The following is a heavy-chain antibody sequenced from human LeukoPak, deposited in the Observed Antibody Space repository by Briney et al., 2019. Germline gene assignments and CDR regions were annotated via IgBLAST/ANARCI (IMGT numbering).Heavy chain of an antibody. CDR2: IYYSGST. J-gene: IGHJ5*02. CDR1: GGSISSYY. Sequence: SETLSLTCTVSGGSISSYYWGWIRQPPGKGLEWIGSIYYSGSTYYNPSLKSRVTISVGTSKNQFSLKLSSVTAADTAVYYCARGDSSSYNWFDPWGQGTLVTVSS. CDR3: ARGDSSSYNWFDP. V-gene: IGHV4-39*07. D-gene: IGHD6-13*01.